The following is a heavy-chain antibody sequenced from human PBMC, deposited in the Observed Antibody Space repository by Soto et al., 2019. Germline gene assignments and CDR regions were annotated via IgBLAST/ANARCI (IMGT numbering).Heavy chain of an antibody. CDR3: ARGTTVETGTY. D-gene: IGHD4-17*01. J-gene: IGHJ4*02. Sequence: QVQLVQSGAEVKKPGASVKVSCKASGYTFTSYGISWVRQAPGQGLEWMGWISAYNGNTNYAQKLPRRTTMSTDTSASTAYMALRSLRADDTAVYYCARGTTVETGTYWGQGTLVTVSS. CDR1: GYTFTSYG. CDR2: ISAYNGNT. V-gene: IGHV1-18*01.